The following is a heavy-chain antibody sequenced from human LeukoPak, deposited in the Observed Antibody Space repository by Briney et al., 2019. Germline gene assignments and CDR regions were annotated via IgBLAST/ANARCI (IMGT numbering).Heavy chain of an antibody. D-gene: IGHD6-13*01. V-gene: IGHV4-34*01. CDR1: GGSFSGYY. CDR3: ARGKTGYSSKKNWFDP. CDR2: INHSGST. Sequence: SETLSLTCAVYGGSFSGYYWSWIRQLPGKGLEWIGEINHSGSTNYNPSLKSRVTISVDTSKNQFSLKLSSVTAADTAVYYCARGKTGYSSKKNWFDPWGQGTLVTVSS. J-gene: IGHJ5*02.